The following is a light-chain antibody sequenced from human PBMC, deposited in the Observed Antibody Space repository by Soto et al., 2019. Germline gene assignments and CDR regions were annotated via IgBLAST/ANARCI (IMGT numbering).Light chain of an antibody. J-gene: IGKJ1*01. Sequence: DIQMTQSPSSLSASVGDRVTITCRASQAIRNYLAWYQQEPGKVPKLLIYAASTLQLGVPSRFSGSASGTDFTLTISSQQPEYVATYYCQQYFSAPDTFGQGTNVEIK. CDR2: AAS. CDR3: QQYFSAPDT. CDR1: QAIRNY. V-gene: IGKV1-27*01.